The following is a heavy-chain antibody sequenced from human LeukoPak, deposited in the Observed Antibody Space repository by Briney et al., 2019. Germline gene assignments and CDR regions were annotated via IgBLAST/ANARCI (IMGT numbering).Heavy chain of an antibody. CDR1: GYTFTGYY. V-gene: IGHV1-2*02. J-gene: IGHJ4*02. CDR2: INPNSGGT. CDR3: ARDLGSYGDNEGY. Sequence: GASVKVSCKASGYTFTGYYMHWVRQAPGQGLEWMGWINPNSGGTNYAQKFQGRVTMTRDTSISTAYMELSRLRSDNTAVYYCARDLGSYGDNEGYWGQGTLVTVSS. D-gene: IGHD4-17*01.